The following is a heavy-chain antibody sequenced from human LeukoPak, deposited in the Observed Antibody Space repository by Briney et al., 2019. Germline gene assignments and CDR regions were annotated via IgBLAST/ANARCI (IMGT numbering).Heavy chain of an antibody. D-gene: IGHD3-22*01. CDR1: GYTFTSYG. V-gene: IGHV1-18*01. J-gene: IGHJ4*02. CDR3: ARVMNNRVGYYDSSGYYDY. Sequence: ASVTVSCKASGYTFTSYGISWVRQAPGQGLEWMGWISAYNGNTNYARKLQGRVTMTTDTSTSTAYMELRSLRSDDTAVYYCARVMNNRVGYYDSSGYYDYWGQGTLVTVSS. CDR2: ISAYNGNT.